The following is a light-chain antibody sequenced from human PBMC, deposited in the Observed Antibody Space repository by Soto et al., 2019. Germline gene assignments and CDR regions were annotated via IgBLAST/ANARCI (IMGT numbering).Light chain of an antibody. CDR2: DDS. J-gene: IGLJ2*01. V-gene: IGLV3-21*02. CDR1: NIGSKS. Sequence: SYELTQPPSVSVAPGQTARITCGGNNIGSKSVHWYQQKPGQAPVLVVYDDSHRPSGIPERFSGSNSGNTATLTISRVEAGDEADYYCQLWDSSSDHVVFGGGTQLTVL. CDR3: QLWDSSSDHVV.